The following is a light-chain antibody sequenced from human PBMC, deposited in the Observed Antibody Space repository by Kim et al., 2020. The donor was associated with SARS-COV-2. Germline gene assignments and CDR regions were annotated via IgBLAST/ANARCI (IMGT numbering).Light chain of an antibody. V-gene: IGKV3-20*01. CDR3: QQYGSSPGIT. CDR2: GAS. J-gene: IGKJ3*01. CDR1: QSVSSSY. Sequence: PGERATSSCRASQSVSSSYLAWYQQKPGQAPRLLIYGASSRATGIPDRFSGSGSGTDFTLTISRLEPEDFAVYYCQQYGSSPGITFGPGTKVDIK.